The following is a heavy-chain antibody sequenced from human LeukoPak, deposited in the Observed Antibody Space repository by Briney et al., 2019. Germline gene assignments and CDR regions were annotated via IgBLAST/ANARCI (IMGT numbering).Heavy chain of an antibody. V-gene: IGHV4-31*03. J-gene: IGHJ5*02. CDR1: GGSISSGGYS. Sequence: SQTLSLTCTVSGGSISSGGYSWSWIRQHPGKGLEWIGYIYNPSLKSRVTISVDTSKNQFSLKLSSVTAADTAVYYCARHYYDFWSGYLLTSNWFDPWGQGTLVTVSS. CDR3: ARHYYDFWSGYLLTSNWFDP. D-gene: IGHD3-3*01.